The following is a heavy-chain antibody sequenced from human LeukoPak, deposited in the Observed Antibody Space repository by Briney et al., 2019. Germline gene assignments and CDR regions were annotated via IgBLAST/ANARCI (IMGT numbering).Heavy chain of an antibody. CDR1: GYTFTSYY. Sequence: GASVKVSCKASGYTFTSYYMHWVRQAPGHGLEWLGIINPSGGSTIYAQKFQGRVSMTRDTSTSTVYMELSSLRPEDTAMYYCARDRWWERRFLGWPNFDYWGQGTLVTVSS. D-gene: IGHD3-3*01. J-gene: IGHJ4*02. V-gene: IGHV1-46*01. CDR2: INPSGGST. CDR3: ARDRWWERRFLGWPNFDY.